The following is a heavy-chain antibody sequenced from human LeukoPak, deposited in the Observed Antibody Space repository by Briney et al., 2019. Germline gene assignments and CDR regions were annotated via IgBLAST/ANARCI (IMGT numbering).Heavy chain of an antibody. CDR2: ISGSGGST. Sequence: GGSLRLSCAASGFTFSSYAIGWVRQAPGKGLEWVSAISGSGGSTYYADSVKGRFTISRDNSKNTLYLQMNSLRAEDTAVYYCALVREAATLLPDYWGQGTLVTVSS. CDR1: GFTFSSYA. D-gene: IGHD2-15*01. CDR3: ALVREAATLLPDY. J-gene: IGHJ4*02. V-gene: IGHV3-23*01.